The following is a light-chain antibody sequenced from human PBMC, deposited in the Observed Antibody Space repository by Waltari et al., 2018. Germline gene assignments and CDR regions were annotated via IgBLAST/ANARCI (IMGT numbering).Light chain of an antibody. CDR1: TSDVGGYNY. J-gene: IGLJ3*02. Sequence: QSALTQPASVSGSPGQSITISCPGTTSDVGGYNYVSWYQQHPGKAPKFMIYNVDQRPSGVSDRFSGSKSGNTASLTISGLQAEDEADFYCSSYTSSGTWVFGGGTRLTVL. CDR3: SSYTSSGTWV. V-gene: IGLV2-14*03. CDR2: NVD.